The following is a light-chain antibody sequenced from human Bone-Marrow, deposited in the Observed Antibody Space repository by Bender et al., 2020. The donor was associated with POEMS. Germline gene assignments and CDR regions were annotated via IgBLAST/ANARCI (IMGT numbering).Light chain of an antibody. CDR1: SGHSNFA. CDR2: VNSDGSH. J-gene: IGLJ2*01. Sequence: QLVLTQSPSVSASLGASIKLTCTLSSGHSNFAIAWHQQQPERGPRYLMKVNSDGSHTKGDGIPDRFSGSSSGAERYLTISSLRSEDEAAYYCQTWGTAIILGGGTKLTVL. CDR3: QTWGTAII. V-gene: IGLV4-69*01.